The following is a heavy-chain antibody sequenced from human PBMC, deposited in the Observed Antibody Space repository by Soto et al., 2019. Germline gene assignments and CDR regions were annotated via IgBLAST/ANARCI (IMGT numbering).Heavy chain of an antibody. D-gene: IGHD3-10*01. V-gene: IGHV4-30-4*02. Sequence: KPSETLSLTCTVSGDSITSGDNYWSWIRQPPGKGLGWIGYIYHSGHTYYNPSLKSRVVISVDTSENQFSLRLSSVTAADTAVYYCAGTYYYNSGVPYWGRGTLVTVSS. CDR3: AGTYYYNSGVPY. CDR1: GDSITSGDNY. J-gene: IGHJ4*02. CDR2: IYHSGHT.